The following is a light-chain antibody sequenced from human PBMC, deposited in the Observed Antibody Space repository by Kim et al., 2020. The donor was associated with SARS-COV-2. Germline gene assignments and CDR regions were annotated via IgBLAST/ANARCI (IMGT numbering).Light chain of an antibody. CDR2: KAS. J-gene: IGKJ3*01. CDR1: QSISSW. Sequence: ASVGDRVTITCRASQSISSWLAWYQQKPGKAPKLLIYKASSLESGVPSRFSGSGSGTEFTLTISSLQPDDFATYYCQQYNSYSVTFGPGTKVDIK. CDR3: QQYNSYSVT. V-gene: IGKV1-5*03.